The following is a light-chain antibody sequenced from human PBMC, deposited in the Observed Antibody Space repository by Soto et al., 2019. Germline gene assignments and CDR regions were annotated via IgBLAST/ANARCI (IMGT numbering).Light chain of an antibody. CDR3: QQYNNWPPIT. CDR2: GAS. J-gene: IGKJ5*01. CDR1: PSVANF. Sequence: EIVLTQSPGTLSLSPGERATLSCRASPSVANFVAWYQQKPGQAPRLLIYGASTRATGIPARFSGSGSGTEFTLTISSLQSEDFAVYYCQQYNNWPPITFGQGTRLEIK. V-gene: IGKV3-15*01.